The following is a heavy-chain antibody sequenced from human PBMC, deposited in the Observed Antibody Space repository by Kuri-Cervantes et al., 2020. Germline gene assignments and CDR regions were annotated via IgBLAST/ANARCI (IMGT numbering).Heavy chain of an antibody. J-gene: IGHJ4*02. Sequence: GEALKISCASSGFTFSSYSLNWVRQAPGEGLEWVSSISSSSGYIYYQDSVKGRFTISRDNDKNSLYLQMNSLRAEDTDVYYCARDANVRYLAWSHIDYWGQGTLVTVSS. CDR3: ARDANVRYLAWSHIDY. V-gene: IGHV3-21*01. CDR2: ISSSSGYI. CDR1: GFTFSSYS. D-gene: IGHD3-9*01.